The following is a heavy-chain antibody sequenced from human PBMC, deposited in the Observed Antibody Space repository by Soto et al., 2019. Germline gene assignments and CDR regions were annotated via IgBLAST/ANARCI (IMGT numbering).Heavy chain of an antibody. CDR2: IKQDGSEK. J-gene: IGHJ4*02. CDR1: GFTFSSYW. V-gene: IGHV3-7*03. CDR3: ARALAAAGTRYFDY. D-gene: IGHD6-13*01. Sequence: PGGSLRLSCAASGFTFSSYWMSWVRQAPGKGLEWVANIKQDGSEKYYVDSVKGRFTISRDNAKNSLYLQMNSLRAEDTAVYYCARALAAAGTRYFDYWGQGTLVTVSS.